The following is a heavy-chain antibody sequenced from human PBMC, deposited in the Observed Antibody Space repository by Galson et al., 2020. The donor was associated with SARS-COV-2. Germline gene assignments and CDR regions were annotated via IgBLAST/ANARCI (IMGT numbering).Heavy chain of an antibody. Sequence: SETLSLTCAVYGGSFSGYYWSWIRQPPGKGLEWIGEINNSGSTNYSPSLKTRVTISVYTSKNQFSLNLRSVTAADTALYDCARGHRGVVPSPILGLGPYYSYYYMDVWDKGTTVTVSS. CDR1: GGSFSGYY. J-gene: IGHJ6*03. V-gene: IGHV4-34*01. CDR3: ARGHRGVVPSPILGLGPYYSYYYMDV. D-gene: IGHD2-2*01. CDR2: INNSGST.